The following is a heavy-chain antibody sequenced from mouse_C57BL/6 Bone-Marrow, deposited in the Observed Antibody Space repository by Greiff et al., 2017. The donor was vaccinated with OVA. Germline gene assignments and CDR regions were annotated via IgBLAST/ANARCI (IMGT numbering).Heavy chain of an antibody. Sequence: QVQLQQSGAELVMPGASVKLSCKASGYTFTSYWMHWVKQRPGQGLEWIGEIDPSDSYTNYNQKLKGRSTLTVDKSSSTDYMQLSSLTSEDSAVYYCARCYYYGSSWYFDVWGTGTTVTVSS. J-gene: IGHJ1*03. D-gene: IGHD1-1*01. CDR2: IDPSDSYT. CDR1: GYTFTSYW. CDR3: ARCYYYGSSWYFDV. V-gene: IGHV1-69*01.